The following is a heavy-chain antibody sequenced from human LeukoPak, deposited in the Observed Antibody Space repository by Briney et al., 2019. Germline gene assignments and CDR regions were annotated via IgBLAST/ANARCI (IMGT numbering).Heavy chain of an antibody. CDR1: GYTFTNYD. CDR2: MNPNSGNT. D-gene: IGHD3-22*01. CDR3: ARDGVTSYDNSDYYEPDY. Sequence: ASVTVSCKASGYTFTNYDINWVRQAAGQGLEWMGWMNPNSGNTGYAQKFQGRVTITRNTSISTAYMELSSLRSEDTAVYYCARDGVTSYDNSDYYEPDYWGQGTLVTVSS. V-gene: IGHV1-8*03. J-gene: IGHJ4*02.